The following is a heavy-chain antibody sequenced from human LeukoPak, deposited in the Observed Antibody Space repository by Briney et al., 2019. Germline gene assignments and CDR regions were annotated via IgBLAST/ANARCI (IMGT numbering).Heavy chain of an antibody. CDR2: ISSSGSSI. V-gene: IGHV3-48*03. D-gene: IGHD5-24*01. Sequence: PGGSLRLSCAASGFTFSGYEMSWVRQAPGKGLEWVSYISSSGSSIYYADSLKGRFTISRDNAKNSLYLQMNSLRAEDTAGYDCVRVAGDGYVAFDIWGQGTMVTVSS. J-gene: IGHJ3*02. CDR1: GFTFSGYE. CDR3: VRVAGDGYVAFDI.